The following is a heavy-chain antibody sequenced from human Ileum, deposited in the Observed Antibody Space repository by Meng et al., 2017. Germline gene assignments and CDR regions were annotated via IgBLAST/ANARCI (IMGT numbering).Heavy chain of an antibody. J-gene: IGHJ4*02. D-gene: IGHD2-2*01. CDR1: GDSIGSAAYY. V-gene: IGHV4-31*03. CDR3: ARGVSAAGLFDN. Sequence: QVQLQESGPGLVKVSQSLALTCTVSGDSIGSAAYYWTWLRQHPAQGLEWVGYIYYTGSTSYNQSHGSRTSTSIDTSNNQFSLKVTSVTAADTAVYYCARGVSAAGLFDNWGPGTLVTVSS. CDR2: IYYTGST.